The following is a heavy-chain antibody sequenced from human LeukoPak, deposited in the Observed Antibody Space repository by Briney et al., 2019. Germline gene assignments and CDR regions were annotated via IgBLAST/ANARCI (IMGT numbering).Heavy chain of an antibody. CDR1: GFTFSSYS. V-gene: IGHV3-21*01. D-gene: IGHD3-22*01. CDR2: ISSSSSYI. J-gene: IGHJ3*02. Sequence: GGSLRLSCAASGFTFSSYSMNWVRQAPGKGLEWVSSISSSSSYIYYADSVKGRFTISRDNAKNSLYLQMNSLRAEDTAVYYCASLSDSSEIAAFDIWGQGTMVTVSS. CDR3: ASLSDSSEIAAFDI.